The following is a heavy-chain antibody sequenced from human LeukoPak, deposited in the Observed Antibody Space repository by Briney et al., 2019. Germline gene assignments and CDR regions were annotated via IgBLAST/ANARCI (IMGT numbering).Heavy chain of an antibody. V-gene: IGHV4-39*01. Sequence: PSETLSLTCTVSSGSISSGDYYWGRVRQPPGEGLEWIASINYSGTTFYNPSLKSRVTISVDTSENQFSLKLNSVTAADTALYYCARRRSGKNWFDPWGQGTLVTVSS. D-gene: IGHD3-10*01. CDR1: SGSISSGDYY. J-gene: IGHJ5*02. CDR3: ARRRSGKNWFDP. CDR2: INYSGTT.